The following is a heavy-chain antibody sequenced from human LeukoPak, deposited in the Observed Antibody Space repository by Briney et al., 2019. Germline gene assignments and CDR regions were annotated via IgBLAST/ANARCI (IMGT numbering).Heavy chain of an antibody. Sequence: ASAKVSCKASGYTFTTYPINWVRQAPGQGLEWMGWIDTNTGSPTYAQGFTGRFVFSLDTSVSTAYLQISSLKAEDTAVYYCARDWRFLEWLVHYYYYGMDVWGQGTTVTVSS. CDR2: IDTNTGSP. J-gene: IGHJ6*02. V-gene: IGHV7-4-1*02. CDR3: ARDWRFLEWLVHYYYYGMDV. D-gene: IGHD3-3*01. CDR1: GYTFTTYP.